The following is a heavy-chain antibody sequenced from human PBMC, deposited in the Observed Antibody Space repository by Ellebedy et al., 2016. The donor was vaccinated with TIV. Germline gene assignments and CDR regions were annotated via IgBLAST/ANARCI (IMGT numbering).Heavy chain of an antibody. D-gene: IGHD1-14*01. V-gene: IGHV3-9*01. Sequence: SLKISCAASGFSFDDYAMHWVRQAPGKGLEWVSGISWNSGTIDYADSVKGRFTISRDNAENSLYLQMDSRRVDDTAVYSCASGGPRRGLLWRDFDNWGQGTLVTVSS. CDR3: ASGGPRRGLLWRDFDN. J-gene: IGHJ4*02. CDR1: GFSFDDYA. CDR2: ISWNSGTI.